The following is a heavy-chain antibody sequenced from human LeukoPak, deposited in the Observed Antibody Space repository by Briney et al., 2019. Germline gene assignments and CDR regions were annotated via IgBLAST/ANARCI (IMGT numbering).Heavy chain of an antibody. Sequence: PGGSLRLPCTASGVTLSSYAMSWARQAPGKGLEWVSGISSSGSGGNTYYADSVKGQFTISRDSSKNTLFLHMNTLRAEDTAVYYCARYHQYYDYVAWGQGTLVTVSS. CDR1: GVTLSSYA. V-gene: IGHV3-23*01. CDR2: ISSSGSGGNT. D-gene: IGHD3-16*01. J-gene: IGHJ5*02. CDR3: ARYHQYYDYVA.